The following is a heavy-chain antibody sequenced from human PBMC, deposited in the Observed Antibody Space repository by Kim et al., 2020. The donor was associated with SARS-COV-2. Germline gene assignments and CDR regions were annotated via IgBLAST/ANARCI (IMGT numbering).Heavy chain of an antibody. J-gene: IGHJ6*03. CDR3: ARATYDTLFGPYYYYMDV. D-gene: IGHD3-22*01. Sequence: GRFTISRDNAKNSLYLQMNSLRAEDTAVYYCARATYDTLFGPYYYYMDVWGKGTTVTVSS. V-gene: IGHV3-48*03.